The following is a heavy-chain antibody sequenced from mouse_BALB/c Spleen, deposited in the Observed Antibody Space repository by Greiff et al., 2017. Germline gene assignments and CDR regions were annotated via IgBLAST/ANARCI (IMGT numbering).Heavy chain of an antibody. J-gene: IGHJ3*01. CDR1: GFTFSSYG. CDR2: INSNGGST. V-gene: IGHV5-6-3*01. D-gene: IGHD2-2*01. CDR3: ARDGYDGPPFAY. Sequence: EVNLVESGGGLVQPGGSLKLSCAASGFTFSSYGMSWVRQTPDKRLELVATINSNGGSTYYPDSVKGRFTISRDNAKNTLYLQMSSLKSEDTAMYYCARDGYDGPPFAYWGQGTLVTVSA.